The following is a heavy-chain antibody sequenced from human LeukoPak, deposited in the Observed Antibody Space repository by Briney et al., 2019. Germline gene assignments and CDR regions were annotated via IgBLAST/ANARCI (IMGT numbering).Heavy chain of an antibody. CDR1: GFTVSSNY. CDR2: IYSGGST. V-gene: IGHV3-53*01. J-gene: IGHJ6*03. Sequence: GGSLRLSCAASGFTVSSNYMSWVRQAPGKGLEWVSVIYSGGSTYYADSVKGRFTISRDNSKNTLYLQMNSLRAEDTAVYYCARDGSGTSPYYYYYMDVWGKGTTVTVSS. CDR3: ARDGSGTSPYYYYYMDV. D-gene: IGHD1-26*01.